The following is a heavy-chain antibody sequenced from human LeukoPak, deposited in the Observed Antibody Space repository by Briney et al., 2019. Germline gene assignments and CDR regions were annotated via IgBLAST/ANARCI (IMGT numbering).Heavy chain of an antibody. CDR1: GFIFSNYG. CDR2: ISDSSATT. D-gene: IGHD3-22*01. V-gene: IGHV3-23*01. Sequence: GGSLRLSCVASGFIFSNYGMSWVRQAPGKGLEWVSAISDSSATTHYADSVKGRCTISRDNSKNTLYLQMKSLRAEDTAVYYCAKDSTYYHDSSGYYALDYRYMDVWGKGTTVTVSS. J-gene: IGHJ6*03. CDR3: AKDSTYYHDSSGYYALDYRYMDV.